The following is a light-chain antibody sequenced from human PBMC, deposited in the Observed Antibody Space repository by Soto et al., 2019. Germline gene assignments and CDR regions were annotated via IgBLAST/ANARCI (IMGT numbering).Light chain of an antibody. Sequence: EIVLTQSPGTLSLSPGERATLSSRASQSVSSSYLAWYQQKPGQAPRLLIYGASSRATGIPDRFSGSGSGTDFTLTISRLEPEDFAVYYCQQYGSSPRTFGQGTKVEI. CDR2: GAS. CDR3: QQYGSSPRT. V-gene: IGKV3-20*01. J-gene: IGKJ1*01. CDR1: QSVSSSY.